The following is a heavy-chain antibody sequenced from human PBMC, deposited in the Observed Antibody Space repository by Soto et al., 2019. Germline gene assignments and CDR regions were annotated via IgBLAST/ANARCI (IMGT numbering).Heavy chain of an antibody. CDR2: ISGGGDTT. J-gene: IGHJ4*02. CDR3: AKGRGDSGSLTPRVDF. Sequence: EVQLLESGGGLVQPGGSLRLSCAASGFTFNNYAMTWVRQAPGKGLEWVSAISGGGDTTSYADSVKGRFTVPRDGSKNKLYLQMSSLRAEDTALYYCAKGRGDSGSLTPRVDFWGQGTLVTVSS. V-gene: IGHV3-23*01. CDR1: GFTFNNYA. D-gene: IGHD3-10*01.